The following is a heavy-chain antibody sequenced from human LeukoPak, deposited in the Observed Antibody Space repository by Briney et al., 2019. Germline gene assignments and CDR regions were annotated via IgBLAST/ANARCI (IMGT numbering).Heavy chain of an antibody. CDR2: IYYSGST. D-gene: IGHD3-22*01. J-gene: IGHJ4*02. CDR3: ARAIYYYDSSGYFD. CDR1: GGSISSYY. V-gene: IGHV4-59*01. Sequence: SETLSLTCTVSGGSISSYYWSWIRQPPGKGLEWIWYIYYSGSTNYNPSLKSRFTISVDTSKNEFSLKLSSVTAADTAVYYCARAIYYYDSSGYFDWGQGTLVTVSS.